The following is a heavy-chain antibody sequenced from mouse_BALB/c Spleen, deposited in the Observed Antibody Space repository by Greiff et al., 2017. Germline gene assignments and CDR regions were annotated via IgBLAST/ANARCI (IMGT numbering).Heavy chain of an antibody. J-gene: IGHJ2*01. CDR2: IDPENGDT. V-gene: IGHV14-4*02. CDR1: GFNFKDYY. CDR3: NALDY. Sequence: VQLQQSGAELVRSGASVKLSCTASGFNFKDYYMHWVKQRPEQGLEWIGWIDPENGDTEYAPKFKSKDTMTADTSSNTAYLQHSSLTSEDTAVYYCNALDYWGQGTTLTVSS.